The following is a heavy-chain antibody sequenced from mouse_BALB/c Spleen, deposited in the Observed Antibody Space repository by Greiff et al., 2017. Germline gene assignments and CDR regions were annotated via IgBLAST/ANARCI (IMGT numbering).Heavy chain of an antibody. Sequence: EVQLQQSGPGLVKPSQSLSLTCSVTGYSITSGYYWNWIRQFPGNKLEWMGYISYDGSNNYNPSLKNRISITRDTSKNQFFLKLNSVTTEDTATYYWAREGYGRDLNYGGQGTTLTVSS. V-gene: IGHV3-6*02. CDR2: ISYDGSN. J-gene: IGHJ2*01. CDR1: GYSITSGYY. CDR3: AREGYGRDLNY. D-gene: IGHD2-14*01.